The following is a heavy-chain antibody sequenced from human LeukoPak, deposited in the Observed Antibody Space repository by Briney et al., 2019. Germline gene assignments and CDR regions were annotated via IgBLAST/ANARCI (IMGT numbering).Heavy chain of an antibody. CDR2: IYHSGST. CDR1: AYSISSAYY. J-gene: IGHJ4*02. D-gene: IGHD3-16*01. Sequence: SETLSLTCTVSAYSISSAYYWGWIRQPPGKGLEWIGSIYHSGSTYYNPSLKSRVTISADTSKNQFSLRLTSVTAADTAVYYCARQLDHYDNIYYFDYWGRGTLVTVSS. V-gene: IGHV4-38-2*02. CDR3: ARQLDHYDNIYYFDY.